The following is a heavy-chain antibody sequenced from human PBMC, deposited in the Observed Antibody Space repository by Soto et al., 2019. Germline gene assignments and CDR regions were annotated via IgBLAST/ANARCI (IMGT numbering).Heavy chain of an antibody. J-gene: IGHJ6*02. D-gene: IGHD3-22*01. Sequence: ASVKVSCKASGYTFTSYCISWVLQAPGQGLERMGWISAYNGNTNYAQKLQGRVTMTTDTSTSTAYMELRSLRSDDTAVYYCARSWGGSYYDSSGYHPGVWGQGTTVTVSS. V-gene: IGHV1-18*04. CDR3: ARSWGGSYYDSSGYHPGV. CDR2: ISAYNGNT. CDR1: GYTFTSYC.